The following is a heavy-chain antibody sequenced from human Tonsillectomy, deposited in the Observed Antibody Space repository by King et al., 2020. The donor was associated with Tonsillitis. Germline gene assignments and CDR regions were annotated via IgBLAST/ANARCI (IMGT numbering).Heavy chain of an antibody. CDR1: GFTFSSYS. CDR2: ISSSGSTI. V-gene: IGHV3-48*02. J-gene: IGHJ4*02. Sequence: VQLVESGGGLVQPGESLRLSCAASGFTFSSYSMNCVRQAPGKGLEWVSYISSSGSTIYYADSVKGRFTVSRDNAQNSLYLQMNSLRDEDTAVYYCARIYSGTSGYYCLAYWGQGTLVTVSS. CDR3: ARIYSGTSGYYCLAY. D-gene: IGHD3-22*01.